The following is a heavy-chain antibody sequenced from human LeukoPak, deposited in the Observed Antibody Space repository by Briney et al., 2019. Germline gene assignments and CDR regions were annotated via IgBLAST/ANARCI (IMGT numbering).Heavy chain of an antibody. Sequence: GASVKVSCKASGYTFTSYDINWVRQATGQGLEWMGWMNPNSGNTGYAQKFQGRVTMTRNTSISTAYMELSSLRSEDTAVYYCASALGLGGPGGTEYYYYYMDVWGKGTTVTISS. CDR2: MNPNSGNT. V-gene: IGHV1-8*01. CDR1: GYTFTSYD. D-gene: IGHD3-16*01. J-gene: IGHJ6*03. CDR3: ASALGLGGPGGTEYYYYYMDV.